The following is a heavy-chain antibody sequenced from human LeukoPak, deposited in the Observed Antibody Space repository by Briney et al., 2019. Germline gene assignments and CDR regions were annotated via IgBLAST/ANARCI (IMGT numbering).Heavy chain of an antibody. CDR1: GFTFTNCA. CDR2: ISGSGAST. D-gene: IGHD1-26*01. CDR3: AKDQSRVGASDPFDS. J-gene: IGHJ5*01. Sequence: GGSLRLSCAASGFTFTNCAMTWVRQAPGKGLEWVSCISGSGASTYYADSVRGRFTISRDNSKNTVYLQMNGLSVEDTALYYCAKDQSRVGASDPFDSWGQGTQVTVSS. V-gene: IGHV3-23*01.